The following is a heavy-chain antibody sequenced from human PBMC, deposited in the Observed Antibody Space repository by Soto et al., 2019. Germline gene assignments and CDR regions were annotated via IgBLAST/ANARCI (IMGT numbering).Heavy chain of an antibody. CDR2: IYYSGST. Sequence: PSETRSLTCTVSGGSISSYYWSWIRQPPGKGLEWIGYIYYSGSTNYNPSLKSRVTISVDTSKNQFSLKLSSVTAADTAVYYCARVQSSSWQDYYYGMDVWGQGTTVTVSS. CDR3: ARVQSSSWQDYYYGMDV. J-gene: IGHJ6*02. D-gene: IGHD6-13*01. CDR1: GGSISSYY. V-gene: IGHV4-59*01.